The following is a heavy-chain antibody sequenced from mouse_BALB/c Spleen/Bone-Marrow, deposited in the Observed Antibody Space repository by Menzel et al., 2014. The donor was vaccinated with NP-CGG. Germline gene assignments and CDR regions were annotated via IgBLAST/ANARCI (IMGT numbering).Heavy chain of an antibody. J-gene: IGHJ2*01. CDR3: ARQDGFDY. CDR1: GFTFSNYA. CDR2: ISSGGSYT. V-gene: IGHV5-9-1*01. D-gene: IGHD2-3*01. Sequence: EVMLVESGGGLVKPGGSLKLSCAASGFTFSNYAMSWVRQTPEKRLEWVAIISSGGSYTYYPDSVKGRFTISRDNAKTILYPQMSSLRSEDTAMYYCARQDGFDYWGQGTTLTVSS.